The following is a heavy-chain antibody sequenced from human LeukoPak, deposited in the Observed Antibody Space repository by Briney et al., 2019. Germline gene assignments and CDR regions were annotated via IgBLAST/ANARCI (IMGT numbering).Heavy chain of an antibody. CDR1: GYTFSKYG. CDR3: VRRNYYYGMDV. Sequence: ASVKVSCKASGYTFSKYGISWVRQAPGQGLEWMGWISAYNTNYPQKMQGRVTMTTDTPTNIAYMELRSLRSDDTAVYYCVRRNYYYGMDVWGLGTTVTVSS. J-gene: IGHJ6*02. V-gene: IGHV1-18*01. CDR2: ISAYNT.